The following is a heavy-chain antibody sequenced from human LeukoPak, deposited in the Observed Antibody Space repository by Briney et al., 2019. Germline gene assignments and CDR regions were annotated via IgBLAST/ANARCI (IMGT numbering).Heavy chain of an antibody. CDR2: INPSGGST. CDR3: ARGGRRAGQRPEPPDY. CDR1: GYTFTSYY. J-gene: IGHJ4*02. V-gene: IGHV1-46*01. Sequence: ASVKVSCKASGYTFTSYYMHWVRQAPGQGLEWMGIINPSGGSTSYVQKFQGRVTMTRDMSTSTVYMELSSLRLEDTAVYFCARGGRRAGQRPEPPDYWGQGTLVTVSS. D-gene: IGHD1-14*01.